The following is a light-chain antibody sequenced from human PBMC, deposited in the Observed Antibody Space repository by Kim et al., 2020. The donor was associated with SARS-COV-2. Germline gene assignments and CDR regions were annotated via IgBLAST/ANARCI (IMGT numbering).Light chain of an antibody. Sequence: ASVGDRIPFTCRASQSITTSLNWYQQKPGKAPKLLIYGASVLQTGVPSRFSGSGSGTDFTLTITSLQAEDLATYYCQQSHTIPITFGQGTRLEIK. J-gene: IGKJ5*01. CDR2: GAS. V-gene: IGKV1-39*01. CDR3: QQSHTIPIT. CDR1: QSITTS.